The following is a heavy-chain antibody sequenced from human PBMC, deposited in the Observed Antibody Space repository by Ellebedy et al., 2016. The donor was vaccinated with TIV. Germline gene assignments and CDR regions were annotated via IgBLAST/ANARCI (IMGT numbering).Heavy chain of an antibody. CDR2: FDPEDGET. D-gene: IGHD6-13*01. Sequence: AASVKVSCKVSGYTLTELSMHWVRQAPGKGLEWMRGFDPEDGETIYAQKFQGRVTMTEDTSTDTAYMELSSLRSEDTAVYYCATSVAAAGTWAFDYWGQGTLVTVSS. CDR3: ATSVAAAGTWAFDY. CDR1: GYTLTELS. J-gene: IGHJ4*02. V-gene: IGHV1-24*01.